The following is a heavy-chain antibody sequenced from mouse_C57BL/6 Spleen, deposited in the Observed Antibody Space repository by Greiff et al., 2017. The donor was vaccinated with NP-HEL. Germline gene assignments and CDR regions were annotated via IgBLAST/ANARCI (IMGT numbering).Heavy chain of an antibody. Sequence: VQLQQSGAELARPGDSVKLSCTASGYTFTSYGISWVKQSTGQGLEWIGEIYPRSGTTYYNEKFKGKATLTADKSSSTAYMELRSLTSEDSAVYYCARERPFTTVVAPDCWGQGTTLAVSS. CDR1: GYTFTSYG. D-gene: IGHD1-1*01. V-gene: IGHV1-81*01. CDR3: ARERPFTTVVAPDC. CDR2: IYPRSGTT. J-gene: IGHJ2*01.